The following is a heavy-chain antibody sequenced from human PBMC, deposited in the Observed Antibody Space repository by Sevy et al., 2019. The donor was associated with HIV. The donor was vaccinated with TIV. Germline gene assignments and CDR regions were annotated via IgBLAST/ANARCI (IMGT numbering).Heavy chain of an antibody. J-gene: IGHJ3*02. CDR2: ISGSGGST. CDR3: AKVTPHIVATIIEDAFDI. CDR1: GFTFSSYA. D-gene: IGHD5-12*01. Sequence: GGSLRLSCAASGFTFSSYAMSWVHQAPGKGLEWVSAISGSGGSTYYADSVKGRFTISRDNSKNTLYLQMNSLRAEDTAVYYCAKVTPHIVATIIEDAFDIWGQGTMVTVSS. V-gene: IGHV3-23*01.